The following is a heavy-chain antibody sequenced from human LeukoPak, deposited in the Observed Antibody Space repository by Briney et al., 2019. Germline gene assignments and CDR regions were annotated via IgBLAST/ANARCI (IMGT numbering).Heavy chain of an antibody. J-gene: IGHJ5*02. D-gene: IGHD3-3*01. CDR2: IISIFGTA. Sequence: ASVKVSCKASGCTFSSYAISWVRQAPGQGLEWMGGIISIFGTAHYAQKFQGRVTITTDESTSTAYMELNSLRSEDTAVYYCARASLRFLEWSYNWFDPWGQGTLVTV. V-gene: IGHV1-69*05. CDR1: GCTFSSYA. CDR3: ARASLRFLEWSYNWFDP.